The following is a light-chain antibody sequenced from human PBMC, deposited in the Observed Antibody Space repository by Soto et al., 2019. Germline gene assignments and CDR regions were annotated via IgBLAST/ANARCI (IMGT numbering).Light chain of an antibody. CDR1: QSVSSN. Sequence: EIVMTQSPAPLSVSPGERATLSCRASQSVSSNLSWHQQKPGQAPKLLIYGASTRSTGIPARFSGSGSGTEFTLTISSLQSEDFAVYYCQHYSEWQWRFGQGTKVEIK. J-gene: IGKJ1*01. CDR2: GAS. CDR3: QHYSEWQWR. V-gene: IGKV3-15*01.